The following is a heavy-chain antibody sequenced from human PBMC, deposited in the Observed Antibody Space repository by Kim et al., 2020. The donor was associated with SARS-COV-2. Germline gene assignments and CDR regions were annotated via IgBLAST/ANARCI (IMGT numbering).Heavy chain of an antibody. Sequence: ADSVKGRFTISRDNSKNSLYLQMNSLRTEDTALYYCAKESADDSSPFDIWGQGTMVTVSS. J-gene: IGHJ3*02. CDR3: AKESADDSSPFDI. D-gene: IGHD3-22*01. V-gene: IGHV3-43*01.